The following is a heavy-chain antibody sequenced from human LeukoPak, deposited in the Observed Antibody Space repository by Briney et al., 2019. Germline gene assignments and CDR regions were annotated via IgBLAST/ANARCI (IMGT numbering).Heavy chain of an antibody. CDR3: ARGSRIDWLLALDY. D-gene: IGHD3-9*01. CDR2: SIPIFGTA. J-gene: IGHJ4*02. CDR1: GGTFSSYA. V-gene: IGHV1-69*13. Sequence: SVKVSCKASGGTFSSYAIGWVRQAPGQGNEWMGGSIPIFGTANYAQKFQGRVTITADESTSTAYMELSSLRSEDTAVYYCARGSRIDWLLALDYWGQGTLVTVSP.